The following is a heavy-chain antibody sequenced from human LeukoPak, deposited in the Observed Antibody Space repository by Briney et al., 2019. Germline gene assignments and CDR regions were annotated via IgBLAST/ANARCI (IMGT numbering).Heavy chain of an antibody. J-gene: IGHJ4*02. D-gene: IGHD3-9*01. CDR2: ITGSGDTT. Sequence: GGSLRLSCAASGFIFRNYAMSWVRQAPGKGLEWVSAITGSGDTTYYADSVKGRFTISRDNSKNTLYVEMNTLRAEDTAVYYCAKWGDYDILTGYYVSDFWGQGTLATVSS. V-gene: IGHV3-23*01. CDR3: AKWGDYDILTGYYVSDF. CDR1: GFIFRNYA.